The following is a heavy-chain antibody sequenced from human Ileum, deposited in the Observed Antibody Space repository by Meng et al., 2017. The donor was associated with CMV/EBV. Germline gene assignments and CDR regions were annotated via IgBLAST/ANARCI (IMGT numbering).Heavy chain of an antibody. D-gene: IGHD3-16*02. J-gene: IGHJ4*02. CDR2: ITDTGSLI. CDR3: VASSVIAPFY. Sequence: LSCAASGFNFKVYYMGWIRQAPGKGLEWFSYITDTGSLIYYADSIRGRFTISRDNAKNALYLQMNSLRAEDAAVYYCVASSVIAPFYWGQGTLVTVSS. V-gene: IGHV3-11*04. CDR1: GFNFKVYY.